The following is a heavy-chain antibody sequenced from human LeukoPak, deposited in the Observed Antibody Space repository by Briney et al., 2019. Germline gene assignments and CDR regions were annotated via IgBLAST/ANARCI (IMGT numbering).Heavy chain of an antibody. V-gene: IGHV4-61*02. CDR3: ASYYDILTGYYTADPRFDP. D-gene: IGHD3-9*01. CDR2: IYSSGST. J-gene: IGHJ5*02. Sequence: PSETLSLTCTVSGGSISSGSYYWSWIRQPAGKGLEWIGRIYSSGSTYYNPSLKSRVTISVDTSKNQFSLKLSSVTAADTAVYYCASYYDILTGYYTADPRFDPWGQGTLVTVSS. CDR1: GGSISSGSYY.